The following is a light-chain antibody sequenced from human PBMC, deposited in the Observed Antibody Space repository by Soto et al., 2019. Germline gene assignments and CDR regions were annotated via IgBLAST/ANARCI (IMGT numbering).Light chain of an antibody. J-gene: IGLJ2*01. CDR3: QAWDDSLDGVV. Sequence: QPVLTQPPSASGTPGQRVTISCSGSSSNIGSNTVNWYHLLPGTAPKLLIYSNNQRPSGVPDRFSGSKSGTSASLAISGLQSEDEAEYYCQAWDDSLDGVVFGGGTQLTVL. CDR2: SNN. V-gene: IGLV1-44*01. CDR1: SSNIGSNT.